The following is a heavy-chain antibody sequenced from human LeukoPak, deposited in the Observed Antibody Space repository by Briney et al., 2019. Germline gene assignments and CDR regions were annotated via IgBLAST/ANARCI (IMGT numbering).Heavy chain of an antibody. CDR1: GFTFSNSW. D-gene: IGHD3-10*01. CDR2: IKHDGSEK. V-gene: IGHV3-7*01. CDR3: ARDYASGSYVDY. J-gene: IGHJ4*02. Sequence: GGSLRLSCAASGFTFSNSWMSWVRQAPGKGLEWVANIKHDGSEKYYLDSVKGRFTISRDDAKNSLYLQVNSLRAEDTAVYYCARDYASGSYVDYWGQGTLVTVSS.